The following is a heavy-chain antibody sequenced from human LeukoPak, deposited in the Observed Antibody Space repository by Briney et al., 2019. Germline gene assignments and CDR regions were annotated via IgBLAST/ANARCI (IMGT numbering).Heavy chain of an antibody. J-gene: IGHJ4*02. CDR1: GGSISGGAYY. CDR2: IYYSGST. D-gene: IGHD1-7*01. V-gene: IGHV4-61*08. Sequence: SETLSLTCTVSGGSISGGAYYWSWIRQPPGKGLEWIGYIYYSGSTNYNPSLKSRVTISVDTPKNQFSLKLSSVTAADTAVYYCARSITGTTLDYWGQGTLVTVSS. CDR3: ARSITGTTLDY.